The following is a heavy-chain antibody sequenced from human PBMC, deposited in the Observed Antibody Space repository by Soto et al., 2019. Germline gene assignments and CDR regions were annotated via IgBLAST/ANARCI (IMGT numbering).Heavy chain of an antibody. Sequence: QVQLQESGPGLVKPSQTLSLTCTVSGGSIISGIHYWSWIRQPPGKGLEWIGYIYYSGSTYYNPSRRGRVAISVDTSKNQFSLKLSSVTAADTAVYYCARVPYYARGFDPWGQGTLVTVSS. CDR1: GGSIISGIHY. J-gene: IGHJ5*02. D-gene: IGHD3-3*01. CDR2: IYYSGST. CDR3: ARVPYYARGFDP. V-gene: IGHV4-31*03.